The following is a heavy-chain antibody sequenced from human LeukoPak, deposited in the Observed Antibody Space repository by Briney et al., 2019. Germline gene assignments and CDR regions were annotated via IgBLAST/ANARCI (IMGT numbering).Heavy chain of an antibody. D-gene: IGHD7-27*01. CDR2: IRYDGSGK. V-gene: IGHV3-30*02. CDR1: GFTFSSYG. CDR3: ARDLAWGAFDY. J-gene: IGHJ4*02. Sequence: PGGSLRLSCAASGFTFSSYGMHWVRQAPGKGLEWVAFIRYDGSGKYYADSVKGRFTISRDNSKNTLYLQMNSLRVEDTAVYYCARDLAWGAFDYWGQGTLVTVSS.